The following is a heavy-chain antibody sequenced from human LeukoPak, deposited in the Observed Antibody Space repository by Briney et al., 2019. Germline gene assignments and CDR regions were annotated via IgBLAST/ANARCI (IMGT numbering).Heavy chain of an antibody. Sequence: SETLSLTCTVSGXSISSYYWSWIRQPPGKGLESIGYIYYSGSTNSNPSLKSRVTMSVDTSKNQFSLRLRSVSAADTAVYYCARGGSGISNAFDIWGQGTMVTVSS. CDR2: IYYSGST. D-gene: IGHD3-10*01. J-gene: IGHJ3*02. CDR1: GXSISSYY. V-gene: IGHV4-59*01. CDR3: ARGGSGISNAFDI.